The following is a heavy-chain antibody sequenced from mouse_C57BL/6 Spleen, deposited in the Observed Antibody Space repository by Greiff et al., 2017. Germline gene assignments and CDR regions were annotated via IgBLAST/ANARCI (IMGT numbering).Heavy chain of an antibody. D-gene: IGHD2-14*01. Sequence: EVKVVESGGDLVKPGGSLKLSCAASGFTFSSYGMSWVRQTPDKRLEWVATISSGGSYTYYPDSVKGRFTISRDNAKNTLYLQMSSLKSEDTAMYYCARRVPFYYFDYWGQGTTLTVSS. J-gene: IGHJ2*01. CDR1: GFTFSSYG. V-gene: IGHV5-6*02. CDR2: ISSGGSYT. CDR3: ARRVPFYYFDY.